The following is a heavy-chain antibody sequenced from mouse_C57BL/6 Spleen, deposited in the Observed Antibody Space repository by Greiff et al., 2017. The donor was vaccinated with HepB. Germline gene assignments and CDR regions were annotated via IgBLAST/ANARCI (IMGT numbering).Heavy chain of an antibody. Sequence: VQLQQPGAELVKPGASVKLSCKASGYTFTSYWMQWVKQRPGQGLEWIGEIDPSDSYTNYNQKFKGKATLTVDTSSSTAYMQLSSLTSEDSAVYYCASPGAYWGQGTLVTVSA. CDR3: ASPGAY. CDR2: IDPSDSYT. V-gene: IGHV1-50*01. J-gene: IGHJ3*01. CDR1: GYTFTSYW.